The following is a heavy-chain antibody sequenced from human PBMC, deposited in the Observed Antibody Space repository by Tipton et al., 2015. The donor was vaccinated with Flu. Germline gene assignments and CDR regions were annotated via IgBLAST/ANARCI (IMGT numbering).Heavy chain of an antibody. V-gene: IGHV3-7*01. CDR2: INYDGSTI. Sequence: SLRLSCAASGFIFSDYWMAWVRQAPGKGLEWVANINYDGSTIYYVDSVKGRFTISRDNAKNSLYLQMNNLRAEDTAVYYCARDHFDTSGYFDYYYGMDVWGQGTTVTFSS. D-gene: IGHD3-22*01. J-gene: IGHJ6*02. CDR1: GFIFSDYW. CDR3: ARDHFDTSGYFDYYYGMDV.